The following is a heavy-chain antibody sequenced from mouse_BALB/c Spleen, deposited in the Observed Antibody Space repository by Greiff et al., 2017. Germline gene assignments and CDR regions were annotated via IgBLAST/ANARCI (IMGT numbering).Heavy chain of an antibody. D-gene: IGHD1-1*01. CDR3: ARRTYYYGSSWFFDY. J-gene: IGHJ2*01. V-gene: IGHV1S56*01. Sequence: QVQLQQSGPELVKPGASVKMSCKASGYTFTSYYIHWVKQRPGQGLEWIGWIYPGDGSTKYNEKFKGKTTLTADKSSSTAYMLLSSLTSEDSAIYFCARRTYYYGSSWFFDYWGQGTTLTVSS. CDR2: IYPGDGST. CDR1: GYTFTSYY.